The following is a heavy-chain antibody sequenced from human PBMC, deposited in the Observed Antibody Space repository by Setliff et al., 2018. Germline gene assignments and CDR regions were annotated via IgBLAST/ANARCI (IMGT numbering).Heavy chain of an antibody. V-gene: IGHV3-66*01. D-gene: IGHD5-12*01. CDR2: IYTGGST. CDR1: GFTVSSYY. J-gene: IGHJ6*02. CDR3: AGCGYGQYYAMDV. Sequence: GGSLRLSCAASGFTVSSYYMTWVRQAPGKGLEWVSAIYTGGSTYYADSVKGRFTISRDDSNNTLYLQMKSLRAEDTAVYYCAGCGYGQYYAMDVWGQGTTVTVS.